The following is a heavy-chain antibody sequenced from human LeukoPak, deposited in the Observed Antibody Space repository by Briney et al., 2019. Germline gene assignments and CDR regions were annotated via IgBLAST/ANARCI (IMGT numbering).Heavy chain of an antibody. D-gene: IGHD2-2*01. Sequence: GGSLRLSCAASGFTFSSYAMHWVRQAPGKGLEWVAVISYDGSNKYYADSVKGRFTISRDNSKNTLYLQMDSLRAEDTAVYYCARGDCSSTSCYLIDYWGQGTLVTVSS. CDR2: ISYDGSNK. CDR1: GFTFSSYA. J-gene: IGHJ4*02. V-gene: IGHV3-30-3*01. CDR3: ARGDCSSTSCYLIDY.